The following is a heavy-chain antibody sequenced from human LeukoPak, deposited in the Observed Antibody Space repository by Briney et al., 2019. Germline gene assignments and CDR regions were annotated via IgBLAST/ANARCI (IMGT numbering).Heavy chain of an antibody. V-gene: IGHV4-59*01. J-gene: IGHJ4*02. Sequence: PSETLSLTCAVSGGSISSYYWSWIRQPPGKGLEWIGYIYYSGSTNYNPSLKSRVTISVDTSKNQFSLKLSSVTAADTAVYYCASGDSSGYNLPGFGYWGQGTLVTVSS. CDR3: ASGDSSGYNLPGFGY. CDR1: GGSISSYY. D-gene: IGHD3-22*01. CDR2: IYYSGST.